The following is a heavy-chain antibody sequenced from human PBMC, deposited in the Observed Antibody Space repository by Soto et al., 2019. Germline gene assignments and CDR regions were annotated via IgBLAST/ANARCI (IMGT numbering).Heavy chain of an antibody. CDR2: INGRDRDT. Sequence: GGSLRLSCAASGFTFSSYALSWVRQAPGKGLECVSGINGRDRDTYYADSVKGRFTISRDNSKNTLYLQMNSLRAEDTAVYYCAKDSVPEYGDFYYYGMDVWGQGTTVTVSS. CDR3: AKDSVPEYGDFYYYGMDV. D-gene: IGHD4-17*01. J-gene: IGHJ6*02. V-gene: IGHV3-23*01. CDR1: GFTFSSYA.